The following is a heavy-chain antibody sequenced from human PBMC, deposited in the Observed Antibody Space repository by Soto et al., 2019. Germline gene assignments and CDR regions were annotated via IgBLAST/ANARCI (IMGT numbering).Heavy chain of an antibody. CDR3: TRGPRSTSTGTGAF. CDR1: GFTFSIYW. V-gene: IGHV3-74*01. CDR2: INDDGIST. Sequence: PGGSLRLSCAASGFTFSIYWMHWVRQVPGKGPEWVSRINDDGISTNYADSVKGRFTISRDNAKNTLYLQMNALRVEDTAVYYCTRGPRSTSTGTGAFWGRGTLVTVSS. D-gene: IGHD1-1*01. J-gene: IGHJ4*02.